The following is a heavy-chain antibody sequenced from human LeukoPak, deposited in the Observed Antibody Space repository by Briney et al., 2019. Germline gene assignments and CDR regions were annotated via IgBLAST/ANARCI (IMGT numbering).Heavy chain of an antibody. V-gene: IGHV3-33*01. Sequence: GRSLRLSCAASGFTFSSYGMHWVRQAPGKGLEWVAVIWYDGSNKYYADSVKGRFTISRDNSKNTLYLQMNSLRAEDTAVYYCARDIAMVRGVIREVVTAIPDYWGQGTLVTVSS. J-gene: IGHJ4*02. CDR1: GFTFSSYG. CDR2: IWYDGSNK. CDR3: ARDIAMVRGVIREVVTAIPDY. D-gene: IGHD3-10*01.